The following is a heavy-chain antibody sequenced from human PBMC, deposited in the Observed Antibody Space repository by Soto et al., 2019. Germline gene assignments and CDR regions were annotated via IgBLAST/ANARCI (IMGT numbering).Heavy chain of an antibody. D-gene: IGHD2-15*01. Sequence: LSLNCTVSVGSISSGGYYWIWIRHHPGKGLEWIGYIYYSGSTYYNPSLKSRVTISVDTSKNQFSLKLSSVTAADTAVYYCARDHIVYCSGGSCFYVWGQGSLVPVS. V-gene: IGHV4-31*02. CDR3: ARDHIVYCSGGSCFYV. J-gene: IGHJ4*02. CDR2: IYYSGST. CDR1: VGSISSGGYY.